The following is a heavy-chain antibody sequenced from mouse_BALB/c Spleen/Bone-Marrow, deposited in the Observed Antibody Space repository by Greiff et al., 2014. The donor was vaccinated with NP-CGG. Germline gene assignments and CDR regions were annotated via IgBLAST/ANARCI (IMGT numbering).Heavy chain of an antibody. D-gene: IGHD2-2*01. V-gene: IGHV5-12-1*01. J-gene: IGHJ4*01. CDR3: ARQRGYAYAMDY. CDR2: ISSGGSNT. CDR1: GFAFSGYD. Sequence: EVKVEESGGGLVKPGGSLKLSCAASGFAFSGYDMPWVRQTPEKRLEWVAYISSGGSNTYYPDTVKGRFTISRDNAKNTLYLQMNSPKSEDTAMYYCARQRGYAYAMDYWGQGTSVTVSS.